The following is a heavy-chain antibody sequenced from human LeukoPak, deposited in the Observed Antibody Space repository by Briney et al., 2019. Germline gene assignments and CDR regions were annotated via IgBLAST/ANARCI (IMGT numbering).Heavy chain of an antibody. Sequence: GGSLRLSCAASGFTFSNYEMNWVRQAPGKGLEWVSYISGSADTIYYADSVKGRFNISRDNTKSALYLQMNNLGAEDTAVYYCARAIAVAGTDYWGQGTLVTVSS. CDR2: ISGSADTI. CDR3: ARAIAVAGTDY. CDR1: GFTFSNYE. D-gene: IGHD6-19*01. V-gene: IGHV3-48*03. J-gene: IGHJ4*02.